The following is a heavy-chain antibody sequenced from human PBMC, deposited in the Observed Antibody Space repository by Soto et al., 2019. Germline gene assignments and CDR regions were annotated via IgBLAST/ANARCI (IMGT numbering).Heavy chain of an antibody. Sequence: SETLSLTCTVSGASIRSSAYWGWIRQPPGKGLEWIGSIYSIGNTYYNPSLKSGVTISADTSKNQFSLNLISVTAADTAGYYCRRSSRYSTDVWGQGITVTVSS. CDR2: IYSIGNT. J-gene: IGHJ6*02. CDR1: GASIRSSAY. V-gene: IGHV4-39*01. CDR3: RRSSRYSTDV. D-gene: IGHD6-19*01.